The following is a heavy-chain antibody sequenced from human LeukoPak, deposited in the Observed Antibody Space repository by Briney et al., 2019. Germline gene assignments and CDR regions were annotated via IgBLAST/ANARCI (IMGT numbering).Heavy chain of an antibody. CDR1: GFTFSSYA. V-gene: IGHV3-23*01. D-gene: IGHD6-19*01. Sequence: QPGGSLRLSCAASGFTFSSYAMSWVRQAPGKGLEWVSAISGSGGSTYYADSVKGRFTISRDNSQNTLYLQMNSLRAEDTAVYYCANFPRPIAVAGTFDYWGQGTLVTVSS. CDR3: ANFPRPIAVAGTFDY. J-gene: IGHJ4*02. CDR2: ISGSGGST.